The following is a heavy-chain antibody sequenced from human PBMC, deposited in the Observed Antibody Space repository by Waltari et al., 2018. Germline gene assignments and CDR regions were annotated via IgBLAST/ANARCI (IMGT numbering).Heavy chain of an antibody. V-gene: IGHV4-34*01. CDR1: GGSFSGYY. CDR2: INHSGST. CDR3: ARTGGSSSTLDY. D-gene: IGHD6-6*01. J-gene: IGHJ4*02. Sequence: QVQLQQWGAGLLKPSETLSLTCAVYGGSFSGYYWSWIRQPPGKGLEWIGEINHSGSTNYNPSLKSRVTISVDTSKNQFSLKLSSVTAADTAVYYCARTGGSSSTLDYWGQGTLVTVSS.